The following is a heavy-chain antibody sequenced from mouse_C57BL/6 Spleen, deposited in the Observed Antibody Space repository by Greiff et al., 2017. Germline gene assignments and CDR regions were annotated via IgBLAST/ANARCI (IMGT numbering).Heavy chain of an antibody. Sequence: ESGPGLVKPSQSLSLTCSVTGYSITSGYYWNWIRQFPGNKLEWMGYISYDGSNNYNPSLKNRISITRDTSKNQFFLKLNSVTTEDTATYYCAREAQATDFDYWGQGTTLTVSS. CDR3: AREAQATDFDY. D-gene: IGHD3-2*02. CDR1: GYSITSGYY. CDR2: ISYDGSN. J-gene: IGHJ2*01. V-gene: IGHV3-6*01.